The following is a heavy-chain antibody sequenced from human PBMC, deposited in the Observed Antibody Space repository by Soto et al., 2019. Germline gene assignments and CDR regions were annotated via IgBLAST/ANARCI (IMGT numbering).Heavy chain of an antibody. CDR3: AKGVSQYTPLALFDY. V-gene: IGHV3-23*01. CDR2: IRGSDGRT. CDR1: RCTFGSYT. Sequence: GGSQRLWCAASRCTFGSYTVLWVRQATGKGLEWVSTIRGSDGRTYSTDSVKGRFTISRDNSRNTAYLQMNSLRVEDTAVYYCAKGVSQYTPLALFDYWGRGTPVTVSS. D-gene: IGHD5-18*01. J-gene: IGHJ4*02.